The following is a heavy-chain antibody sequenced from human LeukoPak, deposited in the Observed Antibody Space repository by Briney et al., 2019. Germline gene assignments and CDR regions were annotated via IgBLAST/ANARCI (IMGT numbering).Heavy chain of an antibody. V-gene: IGHV3-7*01. J-gene: IGHJ6*02. D-gene: IGHD2-2*01. Sequence: GGSLRLSCAASGFTFSSYWMSWVRQAPGKGLEWVANIKQDGSEKYYVDSVKGRFTISRDNAKNSLYLQMNSLRAEDTAVYYCARDNKGLVPVPYYYYYYGMDVWGQGTTVTVSS. CDR1: GFTFSSYW. CDR2: IKQDGSEK. CDR3: ARDNKGLVPVPYYYYYYGMDV.